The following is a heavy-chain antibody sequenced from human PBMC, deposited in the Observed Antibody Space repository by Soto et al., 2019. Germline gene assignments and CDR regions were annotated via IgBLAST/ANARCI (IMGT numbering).Heavy chain of an antibody. J-gene: IGHJ6*02. V-gene: IGHV1-18*01. CDR3: AKNGQPAYYYPGLDV. CDR1: GYTFTRYG. CDR2: ISGYNGDT. Sequence: QGHLVQSGAEVKKPGTSVKVSCKASGYTFTRYGISWVRQAPGQGLEWMGWISGYNGDTNYAQNLQGRVTMTIDTSTSTAYMELRSLTSDDTAVYYCAKNGQPAYYYPGLDVWGQGTTVTVSS. D-gene: IGHD2-2*01.